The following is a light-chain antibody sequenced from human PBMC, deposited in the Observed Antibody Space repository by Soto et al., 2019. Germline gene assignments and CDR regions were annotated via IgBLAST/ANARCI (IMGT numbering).Light chain of an antibody. CDR3: QQYGSSPQT. CDR2: GAS. CDR1: QSVSSSH. J-gene: IGKJ1*01. Sequence: EIVLTQSTGTLSLSPGDRATLSCRASQSVSSSHLAWYQQKPGQAPRLLIYGASSRATGIPDRFSGSGSGTDFTLNISRMEPEDFAVYYCQQYGSSPQTFGQGTKVEIK. V-gene: IGKV3-20*01.